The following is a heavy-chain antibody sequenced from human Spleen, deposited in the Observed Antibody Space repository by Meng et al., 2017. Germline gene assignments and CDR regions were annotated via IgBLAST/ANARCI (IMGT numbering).Heavy chain of an antibody. CDR3: ARETPNSSTYYILPTDIDY. V-gene: IGHV3-21*01. CDR1: GFTFSSYS. J-gene: IGHJ4*02. Sequence: GESLKISCAASGFTFSSYSMNWVRQAPGKGLEWVSSISSSSSYIYYADSVKGRFTISRDNSKNTLYLEMNSLRADDTAVYYCARETPNSSTYYILPTDIDYWGLGTLVTVSS. D-gene: IGHD2-2*02. CDR2: ISSSSSYI.